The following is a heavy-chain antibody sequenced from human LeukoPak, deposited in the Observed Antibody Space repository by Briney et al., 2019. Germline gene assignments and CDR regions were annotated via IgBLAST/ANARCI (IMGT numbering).Heavy chain of an antibody. CDR1: GFTLSNYW. CDR2: LHSNGAFT. V-gene: IGHV3-74*01. Sequence: PGGSLRLSCSASGFTLSNYWMHWVRQAPGKGLVWVARLHSNGAFTTYADSVKGRFTISRDTAKNTLYLQMNSLRVEDTAVYYCARFVVVTAGDYWGQGTQVTVSS. J-gene: IGHJ4*01. D-gene: IGHD2-21*02. CDR3: ARFVVVTAGDY.